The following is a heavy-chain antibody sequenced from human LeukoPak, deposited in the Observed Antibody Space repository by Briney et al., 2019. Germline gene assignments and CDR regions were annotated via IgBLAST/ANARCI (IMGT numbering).Heavy chain of an antibody. Sequence: ASVKVSCKASGGTFSSYAISWVRQAPGQGLEWMGRIIPIFGTANYAQKFQGRVTITTDESTSTAYMELSSLRSEDTAVYYCARVYCSSTSCYDYWGQGTLVTVSS. J-gene: IGHJ4*02. V-gene: IGHV1-69*05. D-gene: IGHD2-2*01. CDR1: GGTFSSYA. CDR3: ARVYCSSTSCYDY. CDR2: IIPIFGTA.